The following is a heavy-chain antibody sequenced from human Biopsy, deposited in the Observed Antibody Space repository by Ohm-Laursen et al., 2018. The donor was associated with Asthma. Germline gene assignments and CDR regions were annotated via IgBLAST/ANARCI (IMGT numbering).Heavy chain of an antibody. V-gene: IGHV3-30*19. CDR1: GFSFSKYG. CDR2: ISYDGSSI. CDR3: AREGVAGTHIED. D-gene: IGHD6-19*01. Sequence: SLRLSCTASGFSFSKYGIHWVRQAPGKGLEWVAVISYDGSSIYYADSVKGRFTISRDNSKNTLSLQMNSLTAEDTAVYYCAREGVAGTHIEDWGQGTLVTVSS. J-gene: IGHJ4*02.